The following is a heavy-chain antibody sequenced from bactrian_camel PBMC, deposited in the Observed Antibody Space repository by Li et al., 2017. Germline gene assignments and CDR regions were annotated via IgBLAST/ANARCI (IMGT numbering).Heavy chain of an antibody. CDR1: GIDHHAC. V-gene: IGHV3S53*01. Sequence: QVQLVESGGGTVQAGGSLTLSCAVSGIDHHACMAWFRQAPGKEREGVASIAGGGNPAYVEAVTGRFTISHDGLKNTMYLQMNSLKPTDSAMYLCAARSTYGGTWAGASEYSYWGQGTQVTVS. CDR2: IAGGGNP. J-gene: IGHJ4*01. D-gene: IGHD6*01. CDR3: AARSTYGGTWAGASEYSY.